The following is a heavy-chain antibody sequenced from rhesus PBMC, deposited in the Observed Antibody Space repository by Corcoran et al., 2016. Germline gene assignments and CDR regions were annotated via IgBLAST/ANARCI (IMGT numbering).Heavy chain of an antibody. J-gene: IGHJ6*01. D-gene: IGHD5-24*01. CDR3: AKDTAGTVKHGLDS. CDR2: ISNGGGIT. V-gene: IGHV3S5*01. Sequence: EVQLVESGGGLVQPGGSLRLSCAASGFTFSSYGISWVRQAPGKGLEWGAYISNGGGITYYADSVKGRFTISRDNSKNTLSLQMNSLRAEDTAVYYCAKDTAGTVKHGLDSWGQGVVVTVSS. CDR1: GFTFSSYG.